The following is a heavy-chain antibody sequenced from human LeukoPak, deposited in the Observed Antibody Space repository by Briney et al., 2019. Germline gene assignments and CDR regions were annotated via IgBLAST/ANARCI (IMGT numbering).Heavy chain of an antibody. CDR1: GFTFSSYA. Sequence: GGSLRLSCAASGFTFSSYAMSWVRQAPGKGLEWVSAISGSGGSTYYADSVKGRFTISRDNSKNTLYLQMNSLRAEDTAVYYCANGPPRLSVARYYCSSTSCYGSDVWGQGTTVTVSS. V-gene: IGHV3-23*01. J-gene: IGHJ6*02. CDR2: ISGSGGST. CDR3: ANGPPRLSVARYYCSSTSCYGSDV. D-gene: IGHD2-2*01.